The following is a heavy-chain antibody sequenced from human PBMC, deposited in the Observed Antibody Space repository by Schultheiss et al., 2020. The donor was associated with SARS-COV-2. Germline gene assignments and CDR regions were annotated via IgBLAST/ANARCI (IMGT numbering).Heavy chain of an antibody. CDR3: AREGIAAAYGMDV. V-gene: IGHV4-59*12. J-gene: IGHJ6*02. CDR1: GDSPRSYY. D-gene: IGHD6-13*01. CDR2: IYYSGST. Sequence: SETLSLTCTVSGDSPRSYYWTWVRQPPGKGLEWIGYIYYSGSTYYNPSLTSRVTISVDTSKNQFSLKLSSVTAADTAVYYCAREGIAAAYGMDVWGQGTTVTVSS.